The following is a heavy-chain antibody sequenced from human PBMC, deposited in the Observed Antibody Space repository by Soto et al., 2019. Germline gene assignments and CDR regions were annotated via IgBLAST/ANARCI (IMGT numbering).Heavy chain of an antibody. CDR1: GFTFSSYA. V-gene: IGHV3-30-3*01. CDR3: SRSGIAEAGRVY. J-gene: IGHJ4*02. Sequence: QVQLVESGGGVVQPGRSLRLSCAASGFTFSSYAMHWVRQAPGKGLEWVAVISYDGSNKYYADSVKGRFTIPRDNSKNTLYLQMNSLRDEDTAVYYCSRSGIAEAGRVYWGQGTLVTVSS. CDR2: ISYDGSNK. D-gene: IGHD6-19*01.